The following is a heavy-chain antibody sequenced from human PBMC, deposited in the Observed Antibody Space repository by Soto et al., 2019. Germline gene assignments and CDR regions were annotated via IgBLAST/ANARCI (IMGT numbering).Heavy chain of an antibody. CDR2: ITPFKSDT. CDR1: GYTFTFRY. Sequence: SGKGSCKASGYTFTFRYLHWVRQAPGQALEWMGWITPFKSDTNYAQKFQDRVTITRDRSVSTAYMELSNLRSDDTAMYYCARSTFAGFDAFDLWGQVTMVTVSS. CDR3: ARSTFAGFDAFDL. V-gene: IGHV1-45*02. D-gene: IGHD3-9*01. J-gene: IGHJ3*01.